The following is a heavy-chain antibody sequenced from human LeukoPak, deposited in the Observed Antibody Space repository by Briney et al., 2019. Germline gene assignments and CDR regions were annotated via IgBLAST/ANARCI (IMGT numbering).Heavy chain of an antibody. CDR2: ISHDGSKI. V-gene: IGHV3-30*04. CDR3: ARVASGTYYVIDY. CDR1: GFSLRSNA. J-gene: IGHJ4*02. Sequence: GGSLRLSCAASGFSLRSNAMQWVRQAPGKGLEWVAVISHDGSKIYYADSVKGRFTFSRDTSKNTLYLQMNSLRVEDTAVYYCARVASGTYYVIDYWGQGTLVTVSS. D-gene: IGHD1-26*01.